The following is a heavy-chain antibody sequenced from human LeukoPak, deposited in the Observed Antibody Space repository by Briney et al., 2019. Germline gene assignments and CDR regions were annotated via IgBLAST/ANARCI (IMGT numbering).Heavy chain of an antibody. CDR3: ARGPYCSGGSCSNYYYGMDV. D-gene: IGHD2-15*01. V-gene: IGHV3-23*01. Sequence: GGSLRLSCEASGFTFSSYAMSWVRQAPGKGLEWVSVISGSGGSTYYADSVTGRFTISRDNSKNTLYLQMNSLRAEDTAVYYCARGPYCSGGSCSNYYYGMDVWGQGTTVTVSS. CDR1: GFTFSSYA. CDR2: ISGSGGST. J-gene: IGHJ6*02.